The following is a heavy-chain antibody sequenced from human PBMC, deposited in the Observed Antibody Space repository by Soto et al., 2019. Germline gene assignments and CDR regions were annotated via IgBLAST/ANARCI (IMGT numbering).Heavy chain of an antibody. D-gene: IGHD3-9*01. V-gene: IGHV1-8*01. CDR2: MNPNSGNT. CDR1: GYTFTSYD. CDR3: AVILTGNMGPIVG. J-gene: IGHJ4*02. Sequence: ASVKVSCKASGYTFTSYDINWVRQATGQGLEWMGWMNPNSGNTGYAQKFQGRVTMTRNTSISTAYMELSSLRSEDTAVYYCAVILTGNMGPIVGWGQGTLVTVSS.